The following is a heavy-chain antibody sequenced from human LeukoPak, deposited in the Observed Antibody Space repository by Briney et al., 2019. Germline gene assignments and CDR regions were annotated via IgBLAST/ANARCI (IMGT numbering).Heavy chain of an antibody. CDR2: INGDATAT. CDR3: AKDKWWGASDH. CDR1: GFSFSAHW. Sequence: GGSLRLSCAASGFSFSAHWMHWVRQAPGKGLVWVAQINGDATATNYAGSVKGRFTISRDNAKNTVHLQMSTLTAEDTAVYYCAKDKWWGASDHWGQGGLVTVSS. D-gene: IGHD2-8*01. V-gene: IGHV3-74*01. J-gene: IGHJ4*02.